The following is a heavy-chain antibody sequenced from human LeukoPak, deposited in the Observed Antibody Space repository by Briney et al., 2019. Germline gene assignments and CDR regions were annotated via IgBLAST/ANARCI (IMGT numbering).Heavy chain of an antibody. CDR2: IWYDGSNK. CDR3: AKNREIFEGAQYYFDY. J-gene: IGHJ4*02. V-gene: IGHV3-33*06. D-gene: IGHD3-3*01. Sequence: GGSLRLSCAASGFTFSSFGMHWVRQAPGKGLEGLAVIWYDGSNKYYADSVKGRFTISRDNSKNTLYLQMNSLRAEDTAVYYCAKNREIFEGAQYYFDYWGQGTLVTVSS. CDR1: GFTFSSFG.